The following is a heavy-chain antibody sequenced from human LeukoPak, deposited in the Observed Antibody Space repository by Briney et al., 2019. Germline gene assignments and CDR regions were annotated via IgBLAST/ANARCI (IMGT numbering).Heavy chain of an antibody. V-gene: IGHV4-61*01. CDR2: IYYSGTT. CDR1: GGSVSSGTYY. CDR3: ARDRVRGNSNPFFDY. Sequence: SETLSLTCTVSGGSVSSGTYYWSWIRQPPGKGLEWIGYIYYSGTTNYNPSLKSRVTISVDTSKNQFSLKLSSVTAADTAVYYCARDRVRGNSNPFFDYWGQGTLVTVS. J-gene: IGHJ4*02. D-gene: IGHD4-11*01.